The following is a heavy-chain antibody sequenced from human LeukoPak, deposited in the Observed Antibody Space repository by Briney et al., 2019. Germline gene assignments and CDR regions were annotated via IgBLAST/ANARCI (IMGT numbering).Heavy chain of an antibody. D-gene: IGHD6-19*01. CDR3: ARRPGTKTSSGSRYDY. Sequence: GESLKISCKGSGYSFSNYWIGWVRQMPGKGLEWMGIIYPGEYDIRYSPSFQGQVTISADKSISTAYLQWSSLKASDTAMYYCARRPGTKTSSGSRYDYWGQGTLVTVSS. CDR2: IYPGEYDI. CDR1: GYSFSNYW. V-gene: IGHV5-51*01. J-gene: IGHJ4*02.